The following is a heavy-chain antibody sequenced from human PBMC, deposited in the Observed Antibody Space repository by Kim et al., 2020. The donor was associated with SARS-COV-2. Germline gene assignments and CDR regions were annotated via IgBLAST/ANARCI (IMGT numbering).Heavy chain of an antibody. V-gene: IGHV1-69*06. D-gene: IGHD6-19*01. J-gene: IGHJ5*02. CDR2: IIPIFGTA. CDR3: ARGGIPTIAVAGARWFDP. CDR1: GGTFSRYA. Sequence: SVKVSCKASGGTFSRYAISWVRQAPGQGLEWMGGIIPIFGTANYAQKFQGRVTITADKSTSTAYMELSSLRSEDTAVYYCARGGIPTIAVAGARWFDPWGQGTLVTVSS.